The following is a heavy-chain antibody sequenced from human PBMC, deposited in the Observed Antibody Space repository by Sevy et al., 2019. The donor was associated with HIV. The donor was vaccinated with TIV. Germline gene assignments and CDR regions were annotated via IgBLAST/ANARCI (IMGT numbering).Heavy chain of an antibody. D-gene: IGHD2-21*02. J-gene: IGHJ4*02. CDR3: ARDLSDHPGDY. Sequence: ATVKVSCKASGYTFTSYAMHWVRQAPGQRLEWMGWINAGNGNTKYSQKFQGRVTITRDTSASTAYMELSSLRSEDTAVYYCARDLSDHPGDYWGQGTLVIVSS. CDR1: GYTFTSYA. V-gene: IGHV1-3*01. CDR2: INAGNGNT.